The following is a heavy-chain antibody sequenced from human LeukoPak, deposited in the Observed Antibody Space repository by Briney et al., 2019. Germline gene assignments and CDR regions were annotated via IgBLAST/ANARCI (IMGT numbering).Heavy chain of an antibody. D-gene: IGHD3-16*01. Sequence: PSETLSLTCTVSGGSISSYYWSWIRQPPGKGLEWIGYIYYSGSTNYNPSLKSRVTISVDTSKNQFSLKLNSVTAADTAVYYCARNYDYLWGSYFWFDPWGQGTLVTVSS. CDR3: ARNYDYLWGSYFWFDP. V-gene: IGHV4-59*01. CDR1: GGSISSYY. CDR2: IYYSGST. J-gene: IGHJ5*02.